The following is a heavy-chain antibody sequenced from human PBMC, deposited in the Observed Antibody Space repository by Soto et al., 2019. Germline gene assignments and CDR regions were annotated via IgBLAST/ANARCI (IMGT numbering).Heavy chain of an antibody. CDR3: ARPYSSGWYGDLDY. J-gene: IGHJ4*02. CDR2: ISYDGSNK. D-gene: IGHD6-19*01. Sequence: QVQLVESGGGVVQPGRSLRLSCAASGFTFSSYAMHWVRQAPGKGLEWVAVISYDGSNKYYTDSVKGRFTISRDNSKNTLYLQMNSLGAEDTAVYYCARPYSSGWYGDLDYWGQGTLVTVSS. CDR1: GFTFSSYA. V-gene: IGHV3-30*04.